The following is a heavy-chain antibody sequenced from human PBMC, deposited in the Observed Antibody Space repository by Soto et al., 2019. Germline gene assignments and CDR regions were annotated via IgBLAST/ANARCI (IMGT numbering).Heavy chain of an antibody. V-gene: IGHV4-34*01. J-gene: IGHJ6*02. CDR2: INHSGST. CDR1: GGSFSAYY. Sequence: PSETLSLTCAVYGGSFSAYYWSWIRQPPGKGLEWIGEINHSGSTNYNPSLKSRVTISVDTSKNQFSLKLSSVTAADTAVYYCAGAGYYYYYYGMDVWGQGTTVTVSS. CDR3: AGAGYYYYYYGMDV. D-gene: IGHD6-19*01.